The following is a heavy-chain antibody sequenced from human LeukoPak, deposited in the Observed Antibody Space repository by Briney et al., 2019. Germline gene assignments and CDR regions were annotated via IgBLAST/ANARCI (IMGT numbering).Heavy chain of an antibody. Sequence: SETLSLTCTVSGYSISSGYYWNWIRQPPGKGLEWIGNIYYSGSTYYNPSLKSRVTISVDTSKNQFSLKLTSVTAADTAVYYCARALMYYYDTGGYYYDWGQGTLVTVSS. CDR3: ARALMYYYDTGGYYYD. CDR2: IYYSGST. V-gene: IGHV4-38-2*02. D-gene: IGHD3-22*01. J-gene: IGHJ4*02. CDR1: GYSISSGYY.